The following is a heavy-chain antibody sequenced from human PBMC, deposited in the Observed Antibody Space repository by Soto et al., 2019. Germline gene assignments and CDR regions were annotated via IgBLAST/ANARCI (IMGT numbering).Heavy chain of an antibody. CDR3: AHELSRYYYVMDV. Sequence: QITLRESGPTLVKPTQTLTVTCSFSGFSFTASGVGVGWFRQPPGQALQWLALIYWNGNERYSPSLNKRLTVTKDTSKSLVVLTMTNVDPVDTATYFCAHELSRYYYVMDVWGPGTNVTVSS. CDR2: IYWNGNE. J-gene: IGHJ6*02. D-gene: IGHD3-10*02. CDR1: GFSFTASGVG. V-gene: IGHV2-5*01.